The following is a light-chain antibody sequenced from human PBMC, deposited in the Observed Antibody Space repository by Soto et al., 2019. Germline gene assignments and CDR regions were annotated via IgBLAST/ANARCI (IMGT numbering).Light chain of an antibody. CDR1: SSDFGGYNY. V-gene: IGLV2-14*01. Sequence: QSALTQPASVSGSPGHSITISCTGTSSDFGGYNYVSWYQQHPGKAPKLMIYDVSNRPSGVSNRFSGSKSGNTASLTISGLQAEDEADYYCSSYTSSSTLVVCVGGTKVNVL. CDR2: DVS. J-gene: IGLJ2*01. CDR3: SSYTSSSTLVV.